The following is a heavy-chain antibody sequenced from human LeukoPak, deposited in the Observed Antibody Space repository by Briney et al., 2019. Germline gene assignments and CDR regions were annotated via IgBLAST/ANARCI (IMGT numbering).Heavy chain of an antibody. J-gene: IGHJ3*02. CDR1: GGSFSGYY. D-gene: IGHD6-19*01. Sequence: SETLSLTCAVYGGSFSGYYWSWIRQPPGKGLEWIGYIYYSGSTNYNPSLKSRVTISVDTSKNQFSLKLSSVTAADTAVYYCARPYSSGWSSDAFDIWSQGTMVTVSS. CDR3: ARPYSSGWSSDAFDI. V-gene: IGHV4-59*01. CDR2: IYYSGST.